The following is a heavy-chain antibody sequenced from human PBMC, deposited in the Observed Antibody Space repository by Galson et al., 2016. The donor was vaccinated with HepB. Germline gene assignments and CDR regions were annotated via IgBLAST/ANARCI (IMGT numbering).Heavy chain of an antibody. V-gene: IGHV3-30*03. CDR2: TSYDGNYK. Sequence: SLRLSRAASGFTLRSYAMHWVRQAPGKGLEWVAITSYDGNYKYYADSVKGRFTISRDNSKNTLYLQLNSLRTGDTAVYYCARSRIPGYCAAAVCHSFDYWGQGTLVTVSS. CDR1: GFTLRSYA. J-gene: IGHJ4*02. D-gene: IGHD2-8*02. CDR3: ARSRIPGYCAAAVCHSFDY.